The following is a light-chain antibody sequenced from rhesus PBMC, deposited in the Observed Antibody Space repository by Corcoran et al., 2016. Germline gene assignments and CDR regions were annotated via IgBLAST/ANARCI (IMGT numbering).Light chain of an antibody. Sequence: DIQMTQSPSSLSASVGDRVTITCQASQSLSNYLNWYQQKPGKAPKLLMYDASTLQSGVPSRFSGSGSGTEFTLTISSLQPEDFATYYCQQHNSYPLTFGGGTKVEFK. J-gene: IGKJ4*01. CDR3: QQHNSYPLT. V-gene: IGKV1S9*01. CDR1: QSLSNY. CDR2: DAS.